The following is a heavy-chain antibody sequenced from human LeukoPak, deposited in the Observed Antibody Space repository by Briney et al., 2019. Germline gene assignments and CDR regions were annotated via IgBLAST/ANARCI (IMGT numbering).Heavy chain of an antibody. J-gene: IGHJ4*02. D-gene: IGHD1-26*01. CDR2: IIPIFGTA. V-gene: IGHV1-69*05. CDR1: GYTFTSYD. Sequence: SVKVSCKASGYTFTSYDINWVRQAPGQGLEWMGGIIPIFGTANYAQKFQGRVTITTDESTSTANMELSSLRSEDTAVYYCAREPEYSGSYIYYWGQGTLVTVSS. CDR3: AREPEYSGSYIYY.